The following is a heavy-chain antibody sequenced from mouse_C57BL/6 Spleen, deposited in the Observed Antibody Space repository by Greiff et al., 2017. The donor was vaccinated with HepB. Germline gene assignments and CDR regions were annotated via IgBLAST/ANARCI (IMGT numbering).Heavy chain of an antibody. CDR1: GYTFTDYY. CDR3: ARDAFITTVVDDY. CDR2: INPYNGGT. D-gene: IGHD1-1*01. V-gene: IGHV1-19*01. J-gene: IGHJ2*01. Sequence: EVQLQQSGPVLVKPGASVKMSCKASGYTFTDYYMNWVKQSHGKSLEWIGVINPYNGGTSYNQKFKGKATLTVDKSSSTAYMELNSLTSEDSAVYYCARDAFITTVVDDYWGQGTTLTVSS.